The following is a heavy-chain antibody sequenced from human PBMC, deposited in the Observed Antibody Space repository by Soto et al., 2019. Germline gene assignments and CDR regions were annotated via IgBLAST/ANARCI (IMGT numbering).Heavy chain of an antibody. D-gene: IGHD2-15*01. CDR2: IKEDGSEK. CDR1: GLTFSNYW. Sequence: GGSLRLSCAAPGLTFSNYWMTWVRQAPGKGLEWVANIKEDGSEKHYVDSVKGRFTISRDNAKNSLYLQMNSLRVEDTAVYFCSRDVVVGAKDLNYWGQGALVTVSS. CDR3: SRDVVVGAKDLNY. J-gene: IGHJ4*02. V-gene: IGHV3-7*01.